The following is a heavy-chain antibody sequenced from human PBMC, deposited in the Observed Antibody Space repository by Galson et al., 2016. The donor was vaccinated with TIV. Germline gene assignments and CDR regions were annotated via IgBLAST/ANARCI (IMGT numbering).Heavy chain of an antibody. CDR3: TRDLGRRREY. V-gene: IGHV1-46*01. CDR2: IDPSGGGT. CDR1: GYTFTTYY. J-gene: IGHJ4*02. D-gene: IGHD1-26*01. Sequence: SVKVSCKASGYTFTTYYIHWVRQAPGQGLEWMGVIDPSGGGTTYAQKFQARVTMTRDTSTSTVCMGLSSLKSEDTAVYYCTRDLGRRREYWGQGTLVTVSS.